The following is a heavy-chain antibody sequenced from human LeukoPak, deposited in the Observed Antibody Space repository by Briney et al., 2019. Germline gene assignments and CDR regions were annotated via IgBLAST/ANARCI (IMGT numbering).Heavy chain of an antibody. CDR3: ARDPTTVTKGLDI. Sequence: KPSETLSLTWSVTGGSISSHYWSLIRQPPGKGLEWIGYISYIGRTNYNPSLKSRVTISVDTSKNQFSLKLSSVTAADAAVYFCARDPTTVTKGLDICGQGTMVTVSS. CDR1: GGSISSHY. D-gene: IGHD4-17*01. V-gene: IGHV4-59*11. J-gene: IGHJ3*02. CDR2: ISYIGRT.